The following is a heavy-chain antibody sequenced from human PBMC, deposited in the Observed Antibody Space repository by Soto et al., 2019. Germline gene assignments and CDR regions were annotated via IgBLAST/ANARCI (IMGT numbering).Heavy chain of an antibody. D-gene: IGHD3-10*01. CDR2: ISGSGGST. CDR3: AKNGGSYYYGSGLYHYYMDV. J-gene: IGHJ6*03. V-gene: IGHV3-23*01. Sequence: EVQLLESGGGLVQPGGSLRLSCAASGFTFSSYAMSWVRQAPGKGLEWVSAISGSGGSTYYADSVKGRFTISRDNSKNTLYQQMNSLRAEDTAVYYCAKNGGSYYYGSGLYHYYMDVWGKGTTVTVSS. CDR1: GFTFSSYA.